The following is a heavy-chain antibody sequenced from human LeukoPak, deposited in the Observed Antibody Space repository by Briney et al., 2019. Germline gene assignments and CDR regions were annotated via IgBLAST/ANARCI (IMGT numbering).Heavy chain of an antibody. J-gene: IGHJ6*02. CDR2: VNSDSGGT. D-gene: IGHD5-18*01. V-gene: IGHV1-2*02. Sequence: ASVKVSCKASGYTFTDYHIHWVRQAPGQGLEWMGWVNSDSGGTNYAQKFQGRVTMTRDTSITIAYMELSSLRSVDAAIYYCARDSTAMTGLNMDVWGQGTTVTVSS. CDR1: GYTFTDYH. CDR3: ARDSTAMTGLNMDV.